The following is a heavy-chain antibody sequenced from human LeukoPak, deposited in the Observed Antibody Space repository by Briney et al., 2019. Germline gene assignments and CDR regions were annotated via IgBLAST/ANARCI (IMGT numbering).Heavy chain of an antibody. D-gene: IGHD5-24*01. CDR3: ARDVEMATTRLYYFDY. CDR1: GGSFSGYY. Sequence: SETLSLTCAAYGGSFSGYYWSWIRQPPGKGLEWIGEINHSGSTNYNPSLKSRVTISVDTSKNQFSLKLSSVTAADTAVYYCARDVEMATTRLYYFDYWGQGTLVTVSS. J-gene: IGHJ4*02. V-gene: IGHV4-34*01. CDR2: INHSGST.